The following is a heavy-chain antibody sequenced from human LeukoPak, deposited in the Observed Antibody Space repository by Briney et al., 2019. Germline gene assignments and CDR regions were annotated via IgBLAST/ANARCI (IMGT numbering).Heavy chain of an antibody. CDR3: VRTFGESPNRNYFYGMDV. Sequence: GESLKISRKGSGYSFTSFWIGWVRQMPGKGLEWMGIIYPDDSNTRYSPSFHGQVTISADKSINTAYLQWSSLKASDTAMYYCVRTFGESPNRNYFYGMDVWGQGTTVTVSS. CDR1: GYSFTSFW. V-gene: IGHV5-51*01. J-gene: IGHJ6*02. CDR2: IYPDDSNT. D-gene: IGHD3-10*01.